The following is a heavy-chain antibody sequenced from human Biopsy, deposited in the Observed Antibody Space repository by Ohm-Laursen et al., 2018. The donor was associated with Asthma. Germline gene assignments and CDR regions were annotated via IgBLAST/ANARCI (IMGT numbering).Heavy chain of an antibody. V-gene: IGHV3-7*01. D-gene: IGHD3-3*02. CDR2: IKHDGSEK. Sequence: SLRLSCTASGFTFGDYWKSWVRQVPGKGLEWVANIKHDGSEKNHMDSLKGRFTISRDNAKNSLYLQMNSLRAEDTAVYYCARTFHFWSPYHAEHYQLWGQGTLVTVSS. CDR3: ARTFHFWSPYHAEHYQL. CDR1: GFTFGDYW. J-gene: IGHJ1*01.